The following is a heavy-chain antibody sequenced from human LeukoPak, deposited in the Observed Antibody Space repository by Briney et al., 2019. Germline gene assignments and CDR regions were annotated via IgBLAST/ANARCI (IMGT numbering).Heavy chain of an antibody. CDR3: AKDETLSGINYFAY. D-gene: IGHD1-20*01. Sequence: GGSLRLSCAVSGFSFSTYAMSWVRQAPGEGLEWVSGITGSGTGTYYADSVKGRFTISRDNSRNTLYLEMSNLRAEDTAIYYCAKDETLSGINYFAYWGQGTLVTASS. V-gene: IGHV3-23*01. CDR2: ITGSGTGT. CDR1: GFSFSTYA. J-gene: IGHJ4*02.